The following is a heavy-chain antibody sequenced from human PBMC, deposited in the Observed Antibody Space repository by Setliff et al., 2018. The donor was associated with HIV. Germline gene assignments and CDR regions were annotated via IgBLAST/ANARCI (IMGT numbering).Heavy chain of an antibody. V-gene: IGHV4-4*09. J-gene: IGHJ4*02. D-gene: IGHD6-6*01. Sequence: SETLSLTCTVSGGSFTTYYWSWLRQPPGKELEWIGYFYTSGSTNYNPSLKSRVTMSVDTSKNQFSLRLYSVTAADTAVYYCASFELSTTSSAYWGQGALVTVSS. CDR3: ASFELSTTSSAY. CDR2: FYTSGST. CDR1: GGSFTTYY.